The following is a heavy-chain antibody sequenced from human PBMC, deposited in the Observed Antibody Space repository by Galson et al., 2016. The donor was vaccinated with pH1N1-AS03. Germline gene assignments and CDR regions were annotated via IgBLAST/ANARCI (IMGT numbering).Heavy chain of an antibody. D-gene: IGHD4-11*01. J-gene: IGHJ4*02. V-gene: IGHV7-4-1*02. Sequence: VKVSCKASGYTFTNYALNWVRQAPGQGLEWMGWINPNTGNPTYAQGFTGRFVFSSERSVSTAYLQISRLKAEDTAVYYCARARTTATKGEIGFWGQGTLVIVSS. CDR1: GYTFTNYA. CDR3: ARARTTATKGEIGF. CDR2: INPNTGNP.